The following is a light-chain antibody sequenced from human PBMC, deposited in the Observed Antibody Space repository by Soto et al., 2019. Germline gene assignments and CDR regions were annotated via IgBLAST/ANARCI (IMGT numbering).Light chain of an antibody. V-gene: IGKV3-20*01. CDR2: DAS. CDR3: QQYGSSPPYT. Sequence: EIVLTQSPGTLSLSPGERATLSCRASQSVSSTYLAWYQQKPGQAPRLLIYDASSRATGIPDRFSGSGSGTDFTLTISRLEPEDSAMYYCQQYGSSPPYTFGQGTKLEIK. J-gene: IGKJ2*01. CDR1: QSVSSTY.